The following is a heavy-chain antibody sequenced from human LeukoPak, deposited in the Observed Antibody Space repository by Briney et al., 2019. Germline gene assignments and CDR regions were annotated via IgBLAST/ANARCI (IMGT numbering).Heavy chain of an antibody. J-gene: IGHJ4*02. CDR2: IYYSGTT. CDR1: GGTISRSSYY. D-gene: IGHD1-1*01. Sequence: SETLSLTCTVSGGTISRSSYYWGWIRQPPGKGLEWIGSIYYSGTTYSNPSLKSRVTISVDTSRNQFSLKLRSVTAADTAVYYCARQNDRSHDYWGQGTLVTVSS. V-gene: IGHV4-39*01. CDR3: ARQNDRSHDY.